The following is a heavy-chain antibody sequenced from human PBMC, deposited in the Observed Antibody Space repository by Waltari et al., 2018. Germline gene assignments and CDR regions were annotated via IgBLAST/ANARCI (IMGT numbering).Heavy chain of an antibody. J-gene: IGHJ5*02. CDR1: GDSVGDSSFY. V-gene: IGHV4-39*07. D-gene: IGHD6-13*01. Sequence: QLQLQESGPGLVKPSETLSLTCTVSGDSVGDSSFYWAWIRQPPGKGLAWIGTIYYGGDTYYNPSLTSRVTISVDTSKNHFSMKLTSLTAADTAVYYCAREYTGYLRLDPWGQGTLVTVSS. CDR2: IYYGGDT. CDR3: AREYTGYLRLDP.